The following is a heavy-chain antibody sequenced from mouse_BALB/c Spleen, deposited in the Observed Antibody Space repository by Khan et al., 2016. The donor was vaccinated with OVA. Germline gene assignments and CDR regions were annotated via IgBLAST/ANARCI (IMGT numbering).Heavy chain of an antibody. J-gene: IGHJ3*01. Sequence: QVQLKESGAELARPGASVKMSCTASGYTFTSYTMYWINQRPGPGLEWIGYINPSSGYTNYNQKFKDQATLTADKSSTTAYMQLSRLTSDNAAVYDWSREGADYRHDDWFAYGGQGTLVTVSA. V-gene: IGHV1-4*01. CDR1: GYTFTSYT. D-gene: IGHD2-14*01. CDR3: SREGADYRHDDWFAY. CDR2: INPSSGYT.